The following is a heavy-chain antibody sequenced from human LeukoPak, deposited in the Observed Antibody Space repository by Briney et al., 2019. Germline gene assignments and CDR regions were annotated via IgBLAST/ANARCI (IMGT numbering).Heavy chain of an antibody. CDR1: GFTFSSYS. CDR2: ISSSSSYI. Sequence: GGSLRLSCAASGFTFSSYSMNWVRQAPGKGPEWVSSISSSSSYIYYADSVKGRFTISRDNAKNSLYLQMNSLRAEDTAVYYCAREGWFGELSYYYYGMDVRGQGTTVTVSS. V-gene: IGHV3-21*01. CDR3: AREGWFGELSYYYYGMDV. D-gene: IGHD3-10*01. J-gene: IGHJ6*02.